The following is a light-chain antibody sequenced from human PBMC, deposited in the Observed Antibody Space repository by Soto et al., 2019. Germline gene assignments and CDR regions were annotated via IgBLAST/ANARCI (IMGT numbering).Light chain of an antibody. J-gene: IGKJ1*01. V-gene: IGKV3-20*01. CDR1: QSVSSSY. CDR3: HRYGSFTWA. CDR2: GAS. Sequence: EIVLTQSPGTLSLSPGERATLSCRASQSVSSSYLAWYQQKPGQAPRLLIYGASSRATGIPDRISGSGSGTDFTLTISILEPEDFAVYYCHRYGSFTWALGQRTKVEIK.